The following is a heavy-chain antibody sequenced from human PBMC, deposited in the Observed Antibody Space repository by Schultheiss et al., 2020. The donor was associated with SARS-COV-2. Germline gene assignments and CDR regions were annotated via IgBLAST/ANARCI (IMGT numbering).Heavy chain of an antibody. CDR1: GFTFSSYA. Sequence: GGSLRLSCAASGFTFSSYAMSWVRQAPGKGLEWVGFIRSKAYGGTTDYAAPVKGRFTISRDDSKNTLYLQMNSLKTEDTAVYYCTTVLVVPAAIHYYYMDVWGKGTTVTVSS. V-gene: IGHV3-15*01. J-gene: IGHJ6*03. CDR3: TTVLVVPAAIHYYYMDV. D-gene: IGHD2-2*01. CDR2: IRSKAYGGTT.